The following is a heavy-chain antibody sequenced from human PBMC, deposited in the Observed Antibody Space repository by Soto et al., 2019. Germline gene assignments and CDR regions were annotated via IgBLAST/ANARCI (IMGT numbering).Heavy chain of an antibody. Sequence: GGSLRLSCAASGFTFSNYPIHWVRQAPGKGLEWVAVISYDGSNKYYSDSVKGRFTISRDNSKNTLYLQMNSLRGEDTAVYYCARDRDSSSRPTYWFDPWGQGTLVTVSS. D-gene: IGHD6-13*01. CDR3: ARDRDSSSRPTYWFDP. J-gene: IGHJ5*02. V-gene: IGHV3-30-3*01. CDR2: ISYDGSNK. CDR1: GFTFSNYP.